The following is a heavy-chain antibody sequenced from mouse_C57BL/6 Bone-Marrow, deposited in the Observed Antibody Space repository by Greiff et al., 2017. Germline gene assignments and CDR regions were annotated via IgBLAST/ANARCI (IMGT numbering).Heavy chain of an antibody. CDR1: GYTFTSYD. CDR2: IYPRDGST. J-gene: IGHJ1*03. D-gene: IGHD1-1*01. Sequence: VQLQQSGPELVKPGASVKLSCKASGYTFTSYDITWVKQRPGQGLEWIGWIYPRDGSTKYNEKFKGKATLTVDTSSSTAYMELHSLTSEDSAVYFCARDYGSSYWYFDVWGTGTTVTVSS. V-gene: IGHV1-85*01. CDR3: ARDYGSSYWYFDV.